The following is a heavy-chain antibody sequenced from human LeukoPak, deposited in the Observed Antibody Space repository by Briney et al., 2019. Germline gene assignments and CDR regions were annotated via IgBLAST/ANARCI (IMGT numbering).Heavy chain of an antibody. D-gene: IGHD1-26*01. CDR3: ARDPVGGSYYYYYMDV. Sequence: SETLSLTCTVSGYSISSGYYWGWIRPPPGKGLEWIGSIYYSGTTYYNPSLKSRVTISVDTSKNQFSLKLSSVTAADTAVYYCARDPVGGSYYYYYMDVWGKGTTVTVSS. V-gene: IGHV4-38-2*02. CDR2: IYYSGTT. J-gene: IGHJ6*03. CDR1: GYSISSGYY.